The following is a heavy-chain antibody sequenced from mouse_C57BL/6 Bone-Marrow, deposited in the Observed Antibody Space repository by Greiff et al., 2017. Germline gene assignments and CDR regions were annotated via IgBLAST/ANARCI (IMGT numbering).Heavy chain of an antibody. CDR3: AKLHFRFAY. J-gene: IGHJ3*01. CDR2: IYPGSGNT. Sequence: VQLQQSGAELVRPGASVKLSCKASGYTFTDYYINWVKQRPGQGLEWIARIYPGSGNTYYNEKFKGKATLTAEKSSSTAYMQLSSLPSEDSAVYFCAKLHFRFAYWGQGTLVTVSA. CDR1: GYTFTDYY. V-gene: IGHV1-76*01.